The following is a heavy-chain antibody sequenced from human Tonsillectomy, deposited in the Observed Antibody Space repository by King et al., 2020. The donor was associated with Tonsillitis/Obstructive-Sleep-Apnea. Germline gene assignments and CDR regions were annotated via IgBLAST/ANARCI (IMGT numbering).Heavy chain of an antibody. CDR3: ARAWRLLALSEVWNFDY. CDR2: ISSSGYTI. J-gene: IGHJ4*02. V-gene: IGHV3-48*03. CDR1: GFTFSSYE. D-gene: IGHD2-15*01. Sequence: VQLVESGGGLVQPGGSLRLSCAASGFTFSSYEMNWVRQAPGKGLEWVSYISSSGYTIYYADSVKGRFTISRDNAKNSLYLQMNSLRAEDTAVYYCARAWRLLALSEVWNFDYWGQGTLVTVSS.